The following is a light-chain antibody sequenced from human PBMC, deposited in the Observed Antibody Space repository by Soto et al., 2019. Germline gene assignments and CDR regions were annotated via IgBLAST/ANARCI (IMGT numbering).Light chain of an antibody. CDR1: QGISSA. J-gene: IGKJ4*01. CDR3: QHFNIYPLP. CDR2: DSS. Sequence: AIQLTQSPSSLSASVGDRVTITCRASQGISSALAWYQQRPGKAPKLLIYDSSSLESGVPSRFRGVESGTVFPLPIGSWQPEVFETYYCQHFNIYPLPFGGGTKVDIK. V-gene: IGKV1-13*02.